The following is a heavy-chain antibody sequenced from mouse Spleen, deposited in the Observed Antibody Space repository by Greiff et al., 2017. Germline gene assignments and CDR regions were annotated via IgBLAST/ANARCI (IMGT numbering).Heavy chain of an antibody. CDR2: ISNGGGST. V-gene: IGHV5-12*01. J-gene: IGHJ2*01. CDR1: GFTFSDYY. CDR3: ARGSTGTKRYYFDY. D-gene: IGHD4-1*02. Sequence: EVKLMESGGGLVQPGGSLKLSCAASGFTFSDYYMYWVRQTPEKRLEWVAYISNGGGSTYYPDTVKGRFTISRDNAKNTLYLQMSRLKSEDTAMYYCARGSTGTKRYYFDYWGQGTTLTVSS.